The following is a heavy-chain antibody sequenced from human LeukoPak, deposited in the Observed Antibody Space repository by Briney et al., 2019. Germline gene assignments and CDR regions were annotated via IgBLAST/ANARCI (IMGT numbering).Heavy chain of an antibody. CDR1: GGSFSAYY. Sequence: PSETLSLTCAVYGGSFSAYYWGWIRQPPGKGLEWIGEINHSGSTNYNPSLKSRVTISIDTSKNQFSLEMSSVTAADTAVYYCARGAGWTYGMDVWGQGTTVTSP. CDR3: ARGAGWTYGMDV. J-gene: IGHJ6*02. D-gene: IGHD6-19*01. CDR2: INHSGST. V-gene: IGHV4-34*01.